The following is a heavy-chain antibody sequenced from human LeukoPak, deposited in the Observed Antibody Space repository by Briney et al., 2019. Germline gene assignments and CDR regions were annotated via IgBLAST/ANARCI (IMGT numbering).Heavy chain of an antibody. D-gene: IGHD2-2*02. CDR2: INHSGST. V-gene: IGHV4-34*01. Sequence: SETLSLTCAVYGGSFSGYYWSWIRQPPGKGLEWIGEINHSGSTNYNPSRKSQVTISVDTSKNQFSLKLSSVTAADTAVYYCARGPGAAAAIPGRRSGLDPWGQGTLVTVSS. J-gene: IGHJ5*02. CDR3: ARGPGAAAAIPGRRSGLDP. CDR1: GGSFSGYY.